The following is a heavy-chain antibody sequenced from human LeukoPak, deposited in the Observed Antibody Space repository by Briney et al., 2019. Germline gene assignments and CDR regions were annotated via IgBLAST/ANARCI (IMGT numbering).Heavy chain of an antibody. Sequence: SVKVSCKASGCTFSSYAISWVRQAPGQGLEWMGRIIPILGIANYAQKFQGRVTITADKSTSTAYMELSSLRSEDTAVYYCARAERSSGLLDYWGQGTLVTVSS. CDR3: ARAERSSGLLDY. CDR2: IIPILGIA. CDR1: GCTFSSYA. J-gene: IGHJ4*02. V-gene: IGHV1-69*04. D-gene: IGHD3-10*01.